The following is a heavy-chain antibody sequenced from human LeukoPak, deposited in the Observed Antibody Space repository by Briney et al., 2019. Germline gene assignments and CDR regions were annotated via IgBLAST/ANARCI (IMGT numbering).Heavy chain of an antibody. Sequence: GGSLRLSCAASGFTFSSYSMNWVRQAPGKGLEWVSYISASGQTIYYADSVRGRFTISRDNAKNSLYLQMNSLGAEDTAVYHCARDRDVDYGNDGFDIWGQGTMVTVSS. CDR1: GFTFSSYS. J-gene: IGHJ3*02. CDR2: ISASGQTI. V-gene: IGHV3-48*04. D-gene: IGHD4/OR15-4a*01. CDR3: ARDRDVDYGNDGFDI.